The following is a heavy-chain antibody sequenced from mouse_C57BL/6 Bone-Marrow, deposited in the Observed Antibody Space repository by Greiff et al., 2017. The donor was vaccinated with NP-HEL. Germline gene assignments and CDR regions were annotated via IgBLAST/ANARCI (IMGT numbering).Heavy chain of an antibody. Sequence: VKLMESGPELVKPGASVKISCKASGYTFTDYYINWVKQRPGQGLEWIGWIFPGSGSTYYNEKFKGKATLTVDKSSSTAYMLLSSLTSEDSAVYFCAREGFYYYGSSPFAYWGQGTLVTVSA. D-gene: IGHD1-1*01. CDR2: IFPGSGST. J-gene: IGHJ3*01. V-gene: IGHV1-75*01. CDR1: GYTFTDYY. CDR3: AREGFYYYGSSPFAY.